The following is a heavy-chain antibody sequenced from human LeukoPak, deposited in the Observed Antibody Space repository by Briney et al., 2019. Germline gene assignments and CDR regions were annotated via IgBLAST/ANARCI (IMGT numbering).Heavy chain of an antibody. D-gene: IGHD6-19*01. CDR1: GYTLIELS. CDR2: FDPEDGET. Sequence: GASVNVSCKVSGYTLIELSMHWVRQAPGKGLEWMGGFDPEDGETIYAQKFQGRVTMTEDTSTDTAYMELSSLRSDDTAVYYCARDDSSGWYDWFDPWGQGTLVTVSS. V-gene: IGHV1-24*01. J-gene: IGHJ5*02. CDR3: ARDDSSGWYDWFDP.